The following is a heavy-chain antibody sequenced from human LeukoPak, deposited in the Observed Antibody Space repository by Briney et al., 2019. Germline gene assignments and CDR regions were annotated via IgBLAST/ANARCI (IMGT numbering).Heavy chain of an antibody. CDR2: ISYDGSKK. D-gene: IGHD3-10*01. Sequence: GGSLRLSCAASGFTFSSYAMHWVRQAPGKGLEWVAVISYDGSKKYYADSVKGRFTISRDNSKNTLYLQMNSLRAEDTAVYYCARVRHYGSGSCLDYWGQGTLVTVSS. J-gene: IGHJ4*02. CDR3: ARVRHYGSGSCLDY. V-gene: IGHV3-30-3*01. CDR1: GFTFSSYA.